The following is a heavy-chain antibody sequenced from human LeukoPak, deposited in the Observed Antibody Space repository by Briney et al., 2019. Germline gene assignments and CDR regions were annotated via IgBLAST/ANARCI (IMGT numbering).Heavy chain of an antibody. D-gene: IGHD3-22*01. V-gene: IGHV3-23*01. CDR2: IGGTDGST. CDR3: ARDPDDSVGYYFDY. J-gene: IGHJ4*02. Sequence: QPGGSLRLSCVASGFAFTNHAMTWVRQAPGKGLEWVSSIGGTDGSTYYADSVKGRFTISRDNSKNTLYLQMNSLRAEDTAVYYCARDPDDSVGYYFDYWGQGTLVTVSS. CDR1: GFAFTNHA.